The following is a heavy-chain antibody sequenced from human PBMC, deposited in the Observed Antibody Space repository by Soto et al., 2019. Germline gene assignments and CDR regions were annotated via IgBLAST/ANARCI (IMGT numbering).Heavy chain of an antibody. D-gene: IGHD2-21*01. CDR1: GWSFSGFY. J-gene: IGHJ6*02. CDR3: ARIPSRHFYYYDGMDV. Sequence: ETLSLTCAVYGWSFSGFYWSWVRQPPGKGLEWIGEINHSGSINQNVSLKSRVTISVDTSRNQFSLKLTSVTAADTAVYYCARIPSRHFYYYDGMDVWGQGTTVTVSS. CDR2: INHSGSI. V-gene: IGHV4-34*01.